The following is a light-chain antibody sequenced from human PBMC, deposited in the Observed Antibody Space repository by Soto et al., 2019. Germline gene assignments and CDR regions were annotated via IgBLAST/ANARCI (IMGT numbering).Light chain of an antibody. Sequence: EIVLTQSPGTLSFTPGERATLSCRASQSVSSSYLAWYQQKPGQAPRLLVYGASSRATGIPVRFSGSGSGTEFTLTISSLEPEDFAVYYCQQRGDWLTFGQGTRLEI. CDR1: QSVSSSY. J-gene: IGKJ5*01. CDR3: QQRGDWLT. CDR2: GAS. V-gene: IGKV3D-20*02.